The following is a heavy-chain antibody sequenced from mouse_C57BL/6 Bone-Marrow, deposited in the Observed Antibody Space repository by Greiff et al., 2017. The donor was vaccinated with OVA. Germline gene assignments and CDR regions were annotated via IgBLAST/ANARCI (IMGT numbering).Heavy chain of an antibody. CDR2: IHPNSGST. Sequence: QVQLQQPGAELVKPGASVKLSCKASGYTFTSYWMHWVKQRPGQGLEWIGMIHPNSGSTNYNEKFKSKATLTVDKSSSTASMQLSSLTSEDSAVYYCARGRIRRAMDDWGQGTSVTVSS. CDR3: ARGRIRRAMDD. D-gene: IGHD2-12*01. J-gene: IGHJ4*01. V-gene: IGHV1-64*01. CDR1: GYTFTSYW.